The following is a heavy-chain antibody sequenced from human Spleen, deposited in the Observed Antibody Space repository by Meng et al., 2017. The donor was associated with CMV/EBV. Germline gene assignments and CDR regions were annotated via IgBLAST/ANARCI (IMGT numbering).Heavy chain of an antibody. V-gene: IGHV4-59*01. Sequence: NYYWSWIRQPPGKGLEWIGFIYYSGSSNYNASLKSRVTISVDTSKNHFSLKLTSVTAADSAVYYCARERDDGYCRGISCYRTRHFDLWGRGALVTVSS. J-gene: IGHJ2*01. CDR3: ARERDDGYCRGISCYRTRHFDL. CDR2: IYYSGSS. D-gene: IGHD2-2*03. CDR1: NYY.